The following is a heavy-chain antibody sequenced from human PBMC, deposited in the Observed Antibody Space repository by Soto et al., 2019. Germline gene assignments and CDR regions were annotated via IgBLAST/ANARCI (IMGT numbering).Heavy chain of an antibody. D-gene: IGHD3-22*01. Sequence: GGSLRLSWAASGFTFSNAWMSWVRQAPGKGLEGVGRIKSKTDCGTTDYAAPVKGRFSMSRDDSKNTLYLQMISPKTEAADVYDCATWLDWGKSYYDSSGYYFDYWGQGTMVPVSS. CDR1: GFTFSNAW. V-gene: IGHV3-15*01. CDR2: IKSKTDCGTT. CDR3: ATWLDWGKSYYDSSGYYFDY. J-gene: IGHJ4*02.